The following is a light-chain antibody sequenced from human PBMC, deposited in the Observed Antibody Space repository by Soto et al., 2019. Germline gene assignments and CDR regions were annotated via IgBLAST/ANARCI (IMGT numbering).Light chain of an antibody. Sequence: DIQMTQSPSSLSASVGDRVTITCRASQGISNYLAWYQQKPGKVTKLLIYAASTLQSGVPSRVSGSGSGTDFTLTISSLQPEDGATDYCQKYNSAPLTFGGGTKVDIK. CDR1: QGISNY. J-gene: IGKJ4*01. V-gene: IGKV1-27*01. CDR2: AAS. CDR3: QKYNSAPLT.